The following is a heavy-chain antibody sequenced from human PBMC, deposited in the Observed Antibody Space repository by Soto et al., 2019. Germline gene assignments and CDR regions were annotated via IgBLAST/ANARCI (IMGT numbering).Heavy chain of an antibody. V-gene: IGHV3-74*03. J-gene: IGHJ4*02. CDR1: GFTFSNFW. D-gene: IGHD5-18*01. CDR3: ATINSFGSEY. CDR2: IYSDGSGT. Sequence: GGSLRLSCAAPGFTFSNFWMHWVRQAPGKGLVWVSRIYSDGSGTMYADSVKGRFTISRDNAKSTLYLQMNSLRPEDTAVYYCATINSFGSEYWGGATLLTASS.